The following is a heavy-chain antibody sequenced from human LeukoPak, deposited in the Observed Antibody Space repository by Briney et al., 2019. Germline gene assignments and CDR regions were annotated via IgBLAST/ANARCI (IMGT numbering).Heavy chain of an antibody. V-gene: IGHV1-69*02. Sequence: SVTVSCKASGGTFSSYTISWVRQAPGQGLEWMGRIIPILGIANYAQKFQGRVTITADKSTSTAYMELSGLRFEDTAVYYCAGSSGWSDYWGQGTLVTVSS. CDR1: GGTFSSYT. J-gene: IGHJ4*02. CDR3: AGSSGWSDY. CDR2: IIPILGIA. D-gene: IGHD6-19*01.